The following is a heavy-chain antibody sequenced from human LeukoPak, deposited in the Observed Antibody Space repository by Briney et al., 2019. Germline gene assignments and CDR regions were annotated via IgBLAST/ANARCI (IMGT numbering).Heavy chain of an antibody. CDR3: AKIVVVPAANWFDP. Sequence: PSETLSLTCSVSGGSMSSYYWSWIRQPPGKGLEWIGEINHSGSTNYNPSLKSRVTISVDTSKNQFSLKLSSVTAADTAVYYCAKIVVVPAANWFDPWGQGTLVTVSS. CDR1: GGSMSSYY. V-gene: IGHV4-34*01. CDR2: INHSGST. J-gene: IGHJ5*02. D-gene: IGHD2-2*01.